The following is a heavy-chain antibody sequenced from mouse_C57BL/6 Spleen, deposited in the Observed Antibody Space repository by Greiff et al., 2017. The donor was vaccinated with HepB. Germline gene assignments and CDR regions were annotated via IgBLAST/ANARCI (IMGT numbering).Heavy chain of an antibody. CDR3: ARADYDLYYFDY. CDR2: IYPGDGDT. J-gene: IGHJ2*01. D-gene: IGHD2-4*01. CDR1: GYAFSSSW. Sequence: VQLQQSGPELVKPGASVKISCKASGYAFSSSWMNWVKQRPGKGLEWIGRIYPGDGDTNYNGKFKGKATLTADKSSSTAYMQLSSLTSEDSAVYFCARADYDLYYFDYWGQGTTLTVSS. V-gene: IGHV1-82*01.